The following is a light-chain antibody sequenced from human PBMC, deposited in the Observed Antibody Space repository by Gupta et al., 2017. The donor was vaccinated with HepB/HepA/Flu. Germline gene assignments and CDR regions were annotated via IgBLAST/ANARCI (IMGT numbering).Light chain of an antibody. V-gene: IGLV1-40*01. J-gene: IGLJ3*02. Sequence: QSVLTQPLSASGAAGQRVTISCTWSSSNIGANYDVHWYQQLPGTAPKLIIYGNSNRPSGVPDRFSGSKSGTSASLAITGLQAEDEADYYCQSYDSSLSGSVFGGGTKLTVL. CDR1: SSNIGANYD. CDR3: QSYDSSLSGSV. CDR2: GNS.